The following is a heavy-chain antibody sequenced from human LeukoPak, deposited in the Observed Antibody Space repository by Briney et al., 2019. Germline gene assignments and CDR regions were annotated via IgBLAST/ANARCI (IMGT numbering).Heavy chain of an antibody. V-gene: IGHV3-74*01. Sequence: GGSLRLSCAASGFTFSSFWMHWVRQGSGKGLVWVSRINFDGSSICYADSVKGRFTISRDNAKNMLYLQMNNLSAEDTPVYYCAAVGAPLDYWGQGPLVTVSS. CDR1: GFTFSSFW. CDR2: INFDGSSI. J-gene: IGHJ4*02. D-gene: IGHD4-23*01. CDR3: AAVGAPLDY.